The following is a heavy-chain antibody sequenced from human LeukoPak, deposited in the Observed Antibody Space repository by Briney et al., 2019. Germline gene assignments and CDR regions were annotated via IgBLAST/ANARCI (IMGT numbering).Heavy chain of an antibody. CDR2: ISWNSGRI. V-gene: IGHV3-9*01. Sequence: GGSLRLSCAASGFTFDKYAIHWVRQAPGKGLEWVSGISWNSGRIGYADSVKGRFTISRDNAKDSLYLQMNSLRAEDTALYYCAKDMSYSTSSGFDFWGQGTLVTVSS. J-gene: IGHJ4*02. D-gene: IGHD6-6*01. CDR3: AKDMSYSTSSGFDF. CDR1: GFTFDKYA.